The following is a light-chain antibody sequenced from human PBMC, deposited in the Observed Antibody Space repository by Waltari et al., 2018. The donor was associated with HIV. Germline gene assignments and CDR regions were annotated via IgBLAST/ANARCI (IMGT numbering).Light chain of an antibody. CDR1: QLGDKY. CDR3: QAWDSSTVV. V-gene: IGLV3-1*01. J-gene: IGLJ2*01. Sequence: SYALTQPPSVSVSPGPTASITCSGDQLGDKYACWYPQKPGQSPVVVIYQDSKRPSGIPERFSGSNSGNTATLTISGTQAMDEADYYCQAWDSSTVVFGGGTKLTVL. CDR2: QDS.